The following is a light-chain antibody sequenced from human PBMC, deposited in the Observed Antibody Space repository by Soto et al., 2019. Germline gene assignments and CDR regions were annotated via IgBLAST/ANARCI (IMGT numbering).Light chain of an antibody. J-gene: IGKJ1*01. CDR1: QSVSSN. Sequence: EIVMTQSPATLSVSPGERATLSCRASQSVSSNLAWYQQKPGQAPRLLIYGASTRATGIPGRFSGSGSGTEFTLTISSLQPDDFATYYCQQYNSYSFGQGTKVEMK. CDR2: GAS. CDR3: QQYNSYS. V-gene: IGKV3-15*01.